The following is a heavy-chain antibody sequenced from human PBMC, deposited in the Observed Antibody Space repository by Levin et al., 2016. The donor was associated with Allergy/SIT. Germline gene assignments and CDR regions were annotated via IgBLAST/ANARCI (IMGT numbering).Heavy chain of an antibody. V-gene: IGHV1-18*04. J-gene: IGHJ6*02. D-gene: IGHD2-21*02. CDR3: ARDRGVWNRDDDTNYYYGMDV. Sequence: ASVKVSCKASGYTFTSYGISWVRQAPGQGLEWMGWISAYNGNTNYAQKLQGRVTMTTDTSTSTAYMELRSLRSDDTAVYYCARDRGVWNRDDDTNYYYGMDVWGQGTTVTVSS. CDR1: GYTFTSYG. CDR2: ISAYNGNT.